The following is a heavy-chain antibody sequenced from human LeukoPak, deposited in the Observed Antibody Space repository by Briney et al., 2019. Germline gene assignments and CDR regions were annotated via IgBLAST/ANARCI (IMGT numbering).Heavy chain of an antibody. V-gene: IGHV3-21*01. CDR3: ARDLGGWVFDY. CDR1: GFTFSSYA. J-gene: IGHJ4*02. Sequence: KPGGSLRLSCAASGFTFSSYAMSWVRQAPGKGLEWVSSISSSSSYIYYADSVKGRFTISRDNAKNSLYLQMNSLRAEDTAVYYCARDLGGWVFDYWGQGTLVTVSS. D-gene: IGHD2-15*01. CDR2: ISSSSSYI.